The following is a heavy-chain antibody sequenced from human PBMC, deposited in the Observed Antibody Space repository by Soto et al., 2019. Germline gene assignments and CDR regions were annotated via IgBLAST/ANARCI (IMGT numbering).Heavy chain of an antibody. Sequence: AASVKVSCKASGGTFSSYAISWVRQAPGQGLERMGGIIPIFGTANYAQKFQGRVTITADESTSTAYMELSSLRSEDTAVYYCARYYDSSGYYFDYWGQGTLVTVSS. CDR3: ARYYDSSGYYFDY. CDR2: IIPIFGTA. D-gene: IGHD3-22*01. J-gene: IGHJ4*02. V-gene: IGHV1-69*13. CDR1: GGTFSSYA.